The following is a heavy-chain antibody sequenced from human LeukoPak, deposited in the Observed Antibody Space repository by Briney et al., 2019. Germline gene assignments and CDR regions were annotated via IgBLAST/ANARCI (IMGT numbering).Heavy chain of an antibody. CDR3: ARDPGQQLPFGYFDY. CDR1: GGSISSYY. CDR2: IYYSGGT. J-gene: IGHJ4*02. Sequence: TSETLSLTCTVSGGSISSYYWSWIRQPPGKGLEWIGYIYYSGGTNYNPSLKSRVTISVDTSKNQFSLKLSSVTAADTAVYYCARDPGQQLPFGYFDYWGQGTLVTVSS. D-gene: IGHD6-13*01. V-gene: IGHV4-59*01.